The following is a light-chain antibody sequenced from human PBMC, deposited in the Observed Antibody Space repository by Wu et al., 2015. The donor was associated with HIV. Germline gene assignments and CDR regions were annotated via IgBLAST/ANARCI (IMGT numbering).Light chain of an antibody. V-gene: IGKV3-20*01. Sequence: EIVLTQSPGTLSLSPGEGATLSCRASQSFSSNFLAWYQQKPGQAPRVLIYAASRRATGIPDRFSGSGSGTDFTLTISGLEPEDFAVYYCCENSNIPLTFGGGTKVET. CDR1: QSFSSNF. CDR3: CENSNIPLT. J-gene: IGKJ4*01. CDR2: AAS.